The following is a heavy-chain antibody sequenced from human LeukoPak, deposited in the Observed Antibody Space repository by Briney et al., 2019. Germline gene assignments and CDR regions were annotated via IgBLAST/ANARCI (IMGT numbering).Heavy chain of an antibody. CDR3: ARVLWFGELSFDY. CDR2: INPNSGGT. Sequence: ASVTVSCKASGYTFTGYYMHWVRQAPGQGLEWMGWINPNSGGTNYAQKFQGRVTMTRDTSISTAYMELSRLRSDDTAVYYCARVLWFGELSFDYWGQGTLVTVSS. D-gene: IGHD3-10*01. J-gene: IGHJ4*02. V-gene: IGHV1-2*02. CDR1: GYTFTGYY.